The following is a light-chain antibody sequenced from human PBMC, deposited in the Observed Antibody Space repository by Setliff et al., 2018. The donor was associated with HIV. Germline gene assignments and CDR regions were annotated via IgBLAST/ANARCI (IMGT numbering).Light chain of an antibody. CDR3: CSHAGSSTYV. V-gene: IGLV2-23*02. Sequence: SALTQPASMSGSPGQSITISCTGTSSDVGSYNLVSWYQQHPGKAPKFMIYEVSKRPSGVSNRFSGSKSGNTASLTISGLQAEDEADYYCCSHAGSSTYVFGTGTKVTVL. CDR2: EVS. J-gene: IGLJ1*01. CDR1: SSDVGSYNL.